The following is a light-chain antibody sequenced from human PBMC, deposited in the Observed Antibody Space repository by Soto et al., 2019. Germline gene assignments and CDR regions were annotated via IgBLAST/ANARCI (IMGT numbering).Light chain of an antibody. CDR1: SSNTGAGYD. CDR2: GNS. Sequence: QPVLTQPPSVSGAPGQRVTISCTGSSSNTGAGYDVHWYQQIPGTAPKLLIYGNSHRPSGVPDRFSGSKSGTSASLAITGLQADDEADYYCQSYDISLSGSVVFGGGTKVTVL. CDR3: QSYDISLSGSVV. V-gene: IGLV1-40*01. J-gene: IGLJ2*01.